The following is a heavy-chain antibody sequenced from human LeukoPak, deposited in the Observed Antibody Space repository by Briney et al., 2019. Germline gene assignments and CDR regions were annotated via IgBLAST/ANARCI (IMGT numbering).Heavy chain of an antibody. CDR2: INPNSGGT. CDR1: EYTFTSYA. V-gene: IGHV1-2*02. J-gene: IGHJ4*02. D-gene: IGHD1-26*01. CDR3: ARETVGATTGYYFDY. Sequence: ASVKVSCKASEYTFTSYAMHWVRQAPGQGLEWMGWINPNSGGTNYAQKFQGRVTMTRDTSISTAYMELSRLRSDDTAVYYCARETVGATTGYYFDYWGQGTLVTVSS.